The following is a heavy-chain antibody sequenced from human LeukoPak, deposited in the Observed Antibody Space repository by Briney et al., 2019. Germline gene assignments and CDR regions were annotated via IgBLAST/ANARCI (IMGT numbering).Heavy chain of an antibody. V-gene: IGHV1-8*01. CDR3: ARGLDRPRYRYYDFWSGYLRHNWFDP. D-gene: IGHD3-3*01. Sequence: GASVKVSCKASGYTFTSYDINWVRQATGQGLEWMGWMNPNSGNTGYAQKFQGRVTMTRNTSISTAYMELSSLRSENTAVYYCARGLDRPRYRYYDFWSGYLRHNWFDPWGQGTLVTVSS. CDR1: GYTFTSYD. CDR2: MNPNSGNT. J-gene: IGHJ5*02.